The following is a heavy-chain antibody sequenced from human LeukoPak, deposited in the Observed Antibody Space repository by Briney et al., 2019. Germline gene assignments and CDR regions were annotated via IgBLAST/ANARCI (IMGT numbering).Heavy chain of an antibody. CDR2: INPSGGST. CDR1: GYTFTIYY. D-gene: IGHD1-26*01. J-gene: IGHJ4*02. V-gene: IGHV1-46*01. CDR3: AISGSYSAAFDY. Sequence: ASVKISCKASGYTFTIYYMHWVRQAPGQGLEWMGIINPSGGSTSYAQKFQGRVTMTRDTSTSTVYMELSSLRSEDTAVYYCAISGSYSAAFDYWGQGTLVTVSS.